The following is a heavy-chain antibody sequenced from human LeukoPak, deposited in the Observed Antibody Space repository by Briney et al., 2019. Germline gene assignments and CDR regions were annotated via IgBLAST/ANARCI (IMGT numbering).Heavy chain of an antibody. CDR2: ISYDGRST. Sequence: PGGSLRLSCAASGFTFDDYAMHWVRQAPGKGLEWVSVISYDGRSTYYADSVRGRFTISRDSTKNSLYLQMNSLRTEDTALYYCAKAYNSTWYYFDSWGQGTLVTVSS. CDR3: AKAYNSTWYYFDS. CDR1: GFTFDDYA. V-gene: IGHV3-43*02. J-gene: IGHJ4*02. D-gene: IGHD6-13*01.